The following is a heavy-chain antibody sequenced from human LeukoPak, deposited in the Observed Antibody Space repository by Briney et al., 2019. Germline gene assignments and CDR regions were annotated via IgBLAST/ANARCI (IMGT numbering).Heavy chain of an antibody. CDR1: GGSISTGSYY. J-gene: IGHJ4*02. Sequence: SPSETLSLTCTVSGGSISTGSYYWGWVRQPPGKGLEYIGSISYSGTTYYNPSLKSRVTISVDTSKNHFSLNLSSVSAADTAVYYCARSSAGDPFDYWGQGTLVTVSS. CDR3: ARSSAGDPFDY. CDR2: ISYSGTT. V-gene: IGHV4-39*02. D-gene: IGHD2-21*02.